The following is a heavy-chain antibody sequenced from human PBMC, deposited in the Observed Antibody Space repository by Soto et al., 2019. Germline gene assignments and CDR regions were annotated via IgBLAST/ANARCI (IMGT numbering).Heavy chain of an antibody. J-gene: IGHJ6*02. CDR3: AHGVVYGDYPGTNYYGMDV. D-gene: IGHD4-17*01. CDR1: GGTFSSYA. CDR2: IIPIFGTA. V-gene: IGHV1-69*13. Sequence: SVKVSCKASGGTFSSYAISWVRQAPGQGLEWMGGIIPIFGTANYAQKFQGRVTITADESTSTAYMELSSLRSEDTAVYYCAHGVVYGDYPGTNYYGMDVWGQGTTVTV.